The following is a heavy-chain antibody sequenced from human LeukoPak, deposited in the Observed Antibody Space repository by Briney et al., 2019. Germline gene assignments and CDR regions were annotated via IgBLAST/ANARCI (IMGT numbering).Heavy chain of an antibody. CDR2: IKSKTDGGTT. CDR1: GFTFSNAW. Sequence: GGSLRLSCAASGFTFSNAWMSWVRQAPGKGLEWVGRIKSKTDGGTTDYAAPVKGRFTISRDNSKNTLYLQMNRLRAEDTAVYYCAKDSGSSALLGAFDIWGQGTMVTVSS. CDR3: AKDSGSSALLGAFDI. D-gene: IGHD6-6*01. J-gene: IGHJ3*02. V-gene: IGHV3-15*01.